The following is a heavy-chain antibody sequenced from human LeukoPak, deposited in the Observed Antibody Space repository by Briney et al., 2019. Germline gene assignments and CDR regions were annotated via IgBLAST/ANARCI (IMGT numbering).Heavy chain of an antibody. J-gene: IGHJ5*02. CDR3: ARDGEYYYDSSGYYPGYSWFDP. CDR1: GGTFSSYA. D-gene: IGHD3-22*01. Sequence: SSVKVSCKAPGGTFSSYAISWVRQAPGQGLEWMGGIIPIFGTANYAQKFQGRVTITTDESTSTAYMELSSLRSEDTAVYYCARDGEYYYDSSGYYPGYSWFDPWGQGTLVTVSS. CDR2: IIPIFGTA. V-gene: IGHV1-69*05.